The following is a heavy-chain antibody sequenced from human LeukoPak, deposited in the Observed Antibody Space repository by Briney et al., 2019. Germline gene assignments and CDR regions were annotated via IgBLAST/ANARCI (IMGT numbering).Heavy chain of an antibody. V-gene: IGHV1-46*01. Sequence: ASVKVSCEASGYTFTSYYMHWVRQAPGQGLEWMGIINPSGGSTSYAQKFQGRVTMTRDMSTSTVYMELSSLRSEDTAVYYCARDQSATVTTTYYYYYMDVWGKGTTVTVSS. CDR3: ARDQSATVTTTYYYYYMDV. CDR2: INPSGGST. CDR1: GYTFTSYY. J-gene: IGHJ6*03. D-gene: IGHD4-17*01.